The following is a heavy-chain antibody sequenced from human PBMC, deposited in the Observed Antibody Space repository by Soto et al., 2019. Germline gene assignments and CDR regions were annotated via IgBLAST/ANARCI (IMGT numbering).Heavy chain of an antibody. V-gene: IGHV3-48*02. CDR1: GFTFSSYS. J-gene: IGHJ4*02. D-gene: IGHD3-3*01. CDR3: ARFYDFWSGSGTYYFDY. Sequence: GGSLRLSCAASGFTFSSYSMNWVRQAPGKGLEWVSYISSSSSTIYYADSVKGRFTISRDNAKNSLYLQMNSLRDEDTAVYYCARFYDFWSGSGTYYFDYWGQGTLVTV. CDR2: ISSSSSTI.